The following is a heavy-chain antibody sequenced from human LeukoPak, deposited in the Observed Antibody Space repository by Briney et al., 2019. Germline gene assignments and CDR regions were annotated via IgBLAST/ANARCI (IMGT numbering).Heavy chain of an antibody. CDR2: ISAYSGNT. CDR3: AISQGSYYDTSGYLGGDY. J-gene: IGHJ4*02. D-gene: IGHD3-22*01. V-gene: IGHV1-18*01. Sequence: GAPVKLWCKPSGYTFTNYDIFWVRRSPGQGLEWMGWISAYSGNTNYAQKLQGRVTMTTETSTSTAYMELESLRSDDTAVYYCAISQGSYYDTSGYLGGDYWGQGTLVTVSS. CDR1: GYTFTNYD.